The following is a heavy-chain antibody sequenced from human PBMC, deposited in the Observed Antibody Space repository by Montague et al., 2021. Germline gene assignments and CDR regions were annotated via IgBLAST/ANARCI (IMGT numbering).Heavy chain of an antibody. CDR2: IYSSGST. CDR3: TRPGGYCTNDTCYFWFAP. Sequence: SETLSLTCTVPGGSISRSSYYWGWIRQPPGKGLEWIGSIYSSGSTYYNPSLKSRVTISADTSKNQFSLKLSSVTAADTAVYYCTRPGGYCTNDTCYFWFAPWGQGILVTVSS. V-gene: IGHV4-39*01. D-gene: IGHD2-8*01. CDR1: GGSISRSSYY. J-gene: IGHJ5*02.